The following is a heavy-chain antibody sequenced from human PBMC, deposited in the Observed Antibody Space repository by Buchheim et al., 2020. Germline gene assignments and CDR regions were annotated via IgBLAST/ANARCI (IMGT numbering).Heavy chain of an antibody. D-gene: IGHD3-3*01. CDR2: IYYSGST. V-gene: IGHV4-39*07. CDR1: GGSISSSSYY. Sequence: QLQLQESGPGLVKPSETLSLTCTVSGGSISSSSYYWGWIRQPPGKGLEWIGSIYYSGSTYYNPSLKSRVTISVDTSKNQFSLKLSSVTAADTAVYYCARDSSRYYDFWSGYYGGPDYNWFDPWGQGTL. CDR3: ARDSSRYYDFWSGYYGGPDYNWFDP. J-gene: IGHJ5*02.